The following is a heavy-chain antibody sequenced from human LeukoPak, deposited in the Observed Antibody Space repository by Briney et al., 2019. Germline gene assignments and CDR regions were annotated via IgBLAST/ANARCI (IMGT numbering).Heavy chain of an antibody. CDR2: ISSSSSYI. V-gene: IGHV3-21*04. J-gene: IGHJ4*02. CDR3: AREGTESGYYYDSSGYFDY. D-gene: IGHD3-22*01. Sequence: GGSLRLSCAASGFTFSSYSMNWVRQAPGKGLEWVSSISSSSSYIYYADSVKGRFTISRDNAKNSLYLQMNSLRAEDTAVYYCAREGTESGYYYDSSGYFDYWGQGTLVTVSS. CDR1: GFTFSSYS.